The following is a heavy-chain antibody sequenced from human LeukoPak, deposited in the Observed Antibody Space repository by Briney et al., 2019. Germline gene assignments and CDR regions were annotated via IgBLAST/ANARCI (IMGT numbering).Heavy chain of an antibody. CDR2: ISGGDGSP. J-gene: IGHJ4*02. D-gene: IGHD3-10*01. CDR3: AKGESHPKYYFDY. Sequence: GGSLRLSCAASGFTFSTYAMRWVRQAPGKGLEWVSSISGGDGSPYYADSVKRRFTISRDNSKNTLYLQMNSLGAEDTAVYYCAKGESHPKYYFDYWGQGTLVTVSS. V-gene: IGHV3-23*01. CDR1: GFTFSTYA.